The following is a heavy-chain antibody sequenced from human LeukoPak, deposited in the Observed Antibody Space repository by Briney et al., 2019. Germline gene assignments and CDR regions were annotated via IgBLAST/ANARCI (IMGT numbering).Heavy chain of an antibody. CDR1: GGTFSSSA. J-gene: IGHJ6*02. V-gene: IGHV1-46*01. Sequence: PGASVKVSCKTSGGTFSSSAITWVRQAPGQGLEWMGIINPSGGSTTYAQKFQGRVTMTRDTSTSTVYMELSSLRSEDTAVYYCARGGCGASCYYYYAMDVWGQGTTVTVSS. CDR3: ARGGCGASCYYYYAMDV. CDR2: INPSGGST. D-gene: IGHD2-15*01.